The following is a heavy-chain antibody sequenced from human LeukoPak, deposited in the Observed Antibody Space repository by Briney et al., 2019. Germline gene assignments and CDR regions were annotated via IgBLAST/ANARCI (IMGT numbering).Heavy chain of an antibody. CDR3: ARELLWGDHGFDI. J-gene: IGHJ3*02. CDR1: GYTFTGYY. V-gene: IGHV1-2*06. CDR2: INPNSGGT. Sequence: ASVRVSCKASGYTFTGYYMHWVRPAPGQGLGWMGRINPNSGGTNYAQKFQGRVTMTRDTSISTAYRELSRLRSDDTAVYYCARELLWGDHGFDIWGQGTMVTVSS. D-gene: IGHD7-27*01.